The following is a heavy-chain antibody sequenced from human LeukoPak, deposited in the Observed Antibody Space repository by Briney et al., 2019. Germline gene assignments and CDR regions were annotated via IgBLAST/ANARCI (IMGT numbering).Heavy chain of an antibody. CDR3: AGRRSSGWYAY. CDR2: INSDGSST. D-gene: IGHD6-19*01. J-gene: IGHJ4*02. V-gene: IGHV3-74*01. Sequence: GGSLRLSCAASGFTFSSYWMHWVRQAPGKGLVWVSRINSDGSSTSYADSVKGRFTISRDNAKNTLYLQMNSLRVEDTAVYYCAGRRSSGWYAYWGQGTLVTVSS. CDR1: GFTFSSYW.